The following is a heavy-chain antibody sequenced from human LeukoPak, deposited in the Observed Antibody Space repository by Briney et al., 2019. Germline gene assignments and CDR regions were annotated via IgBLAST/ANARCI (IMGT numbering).Heavy chain of an antibody. Sequence: GGSLRLSCAASGFTFSSYAMHWVRQAPGKGLEWVAVISYDGSNKYYAGSVKGRFTISRDNSKNTLYLQMNSLRAEDTAVYYCAKDADYDFWSGYYTTHYYYYYGMDVWGQGTTVTVSS. D-gene: IGHD3-3*01. V-gene: IGHV3-30*04. CDR2: ISYDGSNK. J-gene: IGHJ6*02. CDR1: GFTFSSYA. CDR3: AKDADYDFWSGYYTTHYYYYYGMDV.